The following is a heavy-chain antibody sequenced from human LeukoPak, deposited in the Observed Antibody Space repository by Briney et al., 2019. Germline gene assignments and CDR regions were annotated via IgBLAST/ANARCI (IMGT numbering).Heavy chain of an antibody. Sequence: GGSLRLSCAASGFTFSSYWMSWVRQAPGKGLEWVANIKQDGSDKNYVDSVKGRFTISKDNAKNLLSLEMNGLRAEDTAEYYCARGAIFGVAPFDDWGQGSLVTV. CDR2: IKQDGSDK. CDR3: ARGAIFGVAPFDD. CDR1: GFTFSSYW. V-gene: IGHV3-7*05. J-gene: IGHJ4*02. D-gene: IGHD3-3*01.